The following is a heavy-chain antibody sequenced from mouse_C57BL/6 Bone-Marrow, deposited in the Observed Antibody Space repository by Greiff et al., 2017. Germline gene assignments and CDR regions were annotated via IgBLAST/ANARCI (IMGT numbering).Heavy chain of an antibody. Sequence: DVMLVESGGDLVKPGGSLKLSCAASGFTFSSYGMSWVRQTPDKRLEWVATISSGGSYTYYPDSVKGRFTISRDNAKNTLYLQMSSLKSEDTAMYYCARQRVTTVVATEGYYAMDYWGQGTSVTVSS. J-gene: IGHJ4*01. V-gene: IGHV5-6*02. CDR3: ARQRVTTVVATEGYYAMDY. D-gene: IGHD1-1*01. CDR2: ISSGGSYT. CDR1: GFTFSSYG.